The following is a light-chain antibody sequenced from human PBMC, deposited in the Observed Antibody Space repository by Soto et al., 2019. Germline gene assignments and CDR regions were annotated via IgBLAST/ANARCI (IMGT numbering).Light chain of an antibody. CDR3: QQYDSSPLT. V-gene: IGKV3-20*01. J-gene: IGKJ4*01. Sequence: IVLTQSPGTLSLSPGERATLSCRASQSVSSSYLDWYQHKPGQAPRLLIYGASSRATGILDRFSGSGSGKDFTLTIIRLEREDFAVYYCQQYDSSPLTFGGGTKVEIK. CDR2: GAS. CDR1: QSVSSSY.